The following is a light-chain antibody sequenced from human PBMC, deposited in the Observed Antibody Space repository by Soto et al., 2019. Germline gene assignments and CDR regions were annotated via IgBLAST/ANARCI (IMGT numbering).Light chain of an antibody. Sequence: QLVLTQPPSVSEAPGQRVTISCTGSSSNIGAGYEAHWYQQVPGTAPKLLIYENNNRPSGVPDRFSGSKSGTSASLAITGLQPEDEAEYYCQSYDSSLSGYVFGTGTKVTVL. CDR2: ENN. CDR1: SSNIGAGYE. CDR3: QSYDSSLSGYV. V-gene: IGLV1-40*01. J-gene: IGLJ1*01.